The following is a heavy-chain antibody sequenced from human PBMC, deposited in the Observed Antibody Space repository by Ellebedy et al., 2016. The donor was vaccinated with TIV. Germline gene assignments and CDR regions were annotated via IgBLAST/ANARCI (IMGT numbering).Heavy chain of an antibody. CDR2: INSDGSST. D-gene: IGHD2-8*01. Sequence: GESLKISCAASGFISGGYGVHCVRQAPGKGLDSVSRINSDGSSTNYAESVKGLFTISRGNTKNTLHLQMNSLIAEDTAVYYCARNLYETDVWGQGTTVTVSS. J-gene: IGHJ6*02. CDR3: ARNLYETDV. V-gene: IGHV3-74*01. CDR1: GFISGGYG.